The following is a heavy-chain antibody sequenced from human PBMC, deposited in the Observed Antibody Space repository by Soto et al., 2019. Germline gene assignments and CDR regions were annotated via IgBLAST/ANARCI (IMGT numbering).Heavy chain of an antibody. CDR3: AKDRIIGYSGYDRAFDY. V-gene: IGHV3-30*18. J-gene: IGHJ4*02. D-gene: IGHD5-12*01. Sequence: GGSLRLSCAASGFTFSSYGMHWVRQAPGKGLEWVAVISYDGSNKNYADSVKGRFTISRDNSKNTLYLQMNSLRAEDTAVYYCAKDRIIGYSGYDRAFDYWGQGTLVTVSS. CDR1: GFTFSSYG. CDR2: ISYDGSNK.